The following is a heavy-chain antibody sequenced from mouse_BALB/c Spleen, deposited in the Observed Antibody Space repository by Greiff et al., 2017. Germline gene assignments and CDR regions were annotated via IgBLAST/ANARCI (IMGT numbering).Heavy chain of an antibody. CDR1: GFNIKDYY. V-gene: IGHV14-4*02. D-gene: IGHD2-4*01. CDR3: NAGITNFDV. J-gene: IGHJ1*01. CDR2: IDPENGDT. Sequence: VQLKESGAELVRSGASVKLSCTASGFNIKDYYMHWVKQRPEQGLEWIGWIDPENGDTEYAPKFQGKATMTADTSSNTAYLQLSSLTSEDTAVYYCNAGITNFDVWGAGTTVTVSS.